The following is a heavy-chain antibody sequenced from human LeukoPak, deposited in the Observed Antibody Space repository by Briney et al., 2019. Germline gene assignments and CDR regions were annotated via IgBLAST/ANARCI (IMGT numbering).Heavy chain of an antibody. CDR2: ISSSGSII. CDR3: ARDHSSVVNWFAP. CDR1: AFTFSTYT. Sequence: GGSLRLSCVGSAFTFSTYTMNWVPQPPGQELVWVSYISSSGSIIYYADSVKGRFSTSRDNARNSLYLQMNSLRAHDTAVYYCARDHSSVVNWFAPWRQATLATVPS. V-gene: IGHV3-48*01. D-gene: IGHD2-15*01. J-gene: IGHJ5*02.